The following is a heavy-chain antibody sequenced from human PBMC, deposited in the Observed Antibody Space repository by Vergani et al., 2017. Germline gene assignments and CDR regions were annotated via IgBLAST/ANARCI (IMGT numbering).Heavy chain of an antibody. CDR2: ISSSGSP. CDR1: GDSISRSHYY. CDR3: ARPVGPSAIADGYHV. V-gene: IGHV4-39*02. J-gene: IGHJ3*01. Sequence: QLQLQESGPGLVKPSETLSLSCRVSGDSISRSHYYWGFIRQPPGQGLEWIGSISSSGSPYYNPTLKSRLAFSVDTSKSIFSLKLKSVTATDTGMYYCARPVGPSAIADGYHVWGQGTMVTVS. D-gene: IGHD6-13*01.